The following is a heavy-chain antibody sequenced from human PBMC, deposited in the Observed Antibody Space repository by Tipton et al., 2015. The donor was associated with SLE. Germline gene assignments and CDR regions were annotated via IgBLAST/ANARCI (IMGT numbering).Heavy chain of an antibody. Sequence: SLRLSCAASGFTFTSYSMNWVRQAPGKGLEWVANINQHGSEKYFMESVKGRFTISRDNAKNSLYLQMNSLRAEDTAVYYCASARSYWYFDLWGRGTLVTVSS. CDR1: GFTFTSYS. J-gene: IGHJ2*01. V-gene: IGHV3-7*01. CDR3: ASARSYWYFDL. CDR2: INQHGSEK.